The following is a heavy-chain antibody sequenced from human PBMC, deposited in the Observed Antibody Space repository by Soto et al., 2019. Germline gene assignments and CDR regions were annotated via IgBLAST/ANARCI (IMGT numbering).Heavy chain of an antibody. V-gene: IGHV3-23*01. D-gene: IGHD2-15*01. Sequence: GGSLRLSCAASGFTFSSYAMSWVRQAPGKGLEWVSAISGSGGSTYYADSVKGRFTISRDNSKNTLYLQMNSLRAEDTAVYDCAKGLVRQDTTLTDIVVVVAAHYGMDVWGQGTTVTVSS. CDR2: ISGSGGST. CDR3: AKGLVRQDTTLTDIVVVVAAHYGMDV. CDR1: GFTFSSYA. J-gene: IGHJ6*02.